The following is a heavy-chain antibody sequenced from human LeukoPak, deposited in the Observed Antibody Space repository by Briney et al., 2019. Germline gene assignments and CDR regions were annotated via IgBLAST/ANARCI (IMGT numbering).Heavy chain of an antibody. CDR2: MHPSVGCE. V-gene: IGHV1-2*02. CDR3: ARGVFGESLES. CDR1: GHTFTGYY. D-gene: IGHD3-10*02. J-gene: IGHJ4*02. Sequence: GASVKVSCKASGHTFTGYYVYWVRQAPGQGLEWMGWMHPSVGCENSIQKLQGKVTVISDPAISEAYMEMRGWRSDDTAVYYCARGVFGESLESWGQGTLVTVSS.